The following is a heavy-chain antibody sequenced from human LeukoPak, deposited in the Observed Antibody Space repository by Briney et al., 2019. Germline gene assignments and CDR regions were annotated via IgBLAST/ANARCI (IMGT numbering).Heavy chain of an antibody. CDR1: GYSIRRGYY. CDR3: ARVSSSWYLHFDY. V-gene: IGHV4-38-2*02. J-gene: IGHJ4*02. D-gene: IGHD6-13*01. Sequence: PSGTLSLTCTVSGYSIRRGYYWGWIRQPPGKGLEWIGSIYHSGSTYYNPSLKSRVTISVDTSKNQFSLKLSSVTAAHTAVYYCARVSSSWYLHFDYWGQGTLVTVSS. CDR2: IYHSGST.